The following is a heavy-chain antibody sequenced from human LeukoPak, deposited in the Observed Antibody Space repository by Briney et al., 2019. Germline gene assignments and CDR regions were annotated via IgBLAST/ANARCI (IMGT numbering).Heavy chain of an antibody. Sequence: ASVKVSCKASGYTFTSYYMHWVRQAPGQGLEWVGIINPSGGSTSYAQKFQGRVTMTRDTSTSTVYMELSSLRSEDTAVYYCATDVAGGEGAFDIWGQGTMVTVSS. CDR1: GYTFTSYY. CDR3: ATDVAGGEGAFDI. V-gene: IGHV1-46*01. CDR2: INPSGGST. D-gene: IGHD3-16*01. J-gene: IGHJ3*02.